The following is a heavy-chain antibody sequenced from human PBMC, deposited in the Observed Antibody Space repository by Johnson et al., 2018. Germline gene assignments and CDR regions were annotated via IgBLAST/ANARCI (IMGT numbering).Heavy chain of an antibody. CDR1: GYSFTSYG. D-gene: IGHD1-26*01. CDR2: ISVHNGKT. J-gene: IGHJ4*02. V-gene: IGHV1-18*01. CDR3: ARDWSYEVDY. Sequence: QVQLVESGAEVKKPGASLKVSCKASGYSFTSYGISWVRQAPGQGLEWMGWISVHNGKTDYAQKFQDRITLTTDTSTNTAYMDLRSLRSDGTAVYYCARDWSYEVDYWGQGTQVTVSS.